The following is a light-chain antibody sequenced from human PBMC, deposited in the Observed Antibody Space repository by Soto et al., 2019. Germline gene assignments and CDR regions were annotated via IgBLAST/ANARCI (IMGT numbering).Light chain of an antibody. CDR1: QGISSW. CDR3: QQYNSYSPWT. Sequence: IQLTQSPSTLSASVGDRVTITCRASQGISSWLAWYQQKPGKAPKLLIYDASSLESGVPSRFSGSGSGTEFTLTISSLQPDDFATYYCQQYNSYSPWTFGQGTKVDIK. V-gene: IGKV1-5*01. CDR2: DAS. J-gene: IGKJ1*01.